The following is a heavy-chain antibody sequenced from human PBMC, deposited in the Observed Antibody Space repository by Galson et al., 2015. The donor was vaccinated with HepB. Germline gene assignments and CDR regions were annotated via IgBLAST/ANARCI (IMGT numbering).Heavy chain of an antibody. V-gene: IGHV3-66*01. CDR2: IYSGGST. D-gene: IGHD6-13*01. CDR1: GFTVSSNY. Sequence: SLRLSCAASGFTVSSNYMSWVRQAPGKGLEWVSVIYSGGSTYYADSVKGRFTISRDNSKNTLYLQMNSPRAEDTAVYYCARDGYSSSWHVRYFDLWGRGTLVTVSS. J-gene: IGHJ2*01. CDR3: ARDGYSSSWHVRYFDL.